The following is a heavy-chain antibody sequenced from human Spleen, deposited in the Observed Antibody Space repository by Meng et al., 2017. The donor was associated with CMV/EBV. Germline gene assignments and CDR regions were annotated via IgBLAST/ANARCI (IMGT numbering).Heavy chain of an antibody. Sequence: SETLSLTCTVSGGSISSYYWSWIRQPPGKGLEWIGYIYYSGSTNYNPTLKSRVTISVDTSKNQFSLKLSSVTAADTAVYYCASGFLRGVGGGDWFDPWGQGTLVTVSS. J-gene: IGHJ5*02. CDR1: GGSISSYY. D-gene: IGHD3-3*01. CDR3: ASGFLRGVGGGDWFDP. V-gene: IGHV4-59*01. CDR2: IYYSGST.